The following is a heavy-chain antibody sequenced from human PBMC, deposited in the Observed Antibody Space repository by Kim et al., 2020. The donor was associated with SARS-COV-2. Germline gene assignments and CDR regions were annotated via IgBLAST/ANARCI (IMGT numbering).Heavy chain of an antibody. D-gene: IGHD4-17*01. CDR2: IYYSGST. V-gene: IGHV4-39*01. CDR1: GGSISSSSYY. Sequence: SETLSLTCTVSGGSISSSSYYWGWIRQPPGKGLEWIGSIYYSGSTYYNPSIKSRVTISVDTSKNQFSLRLSSVTAADTAVYYCARKSTVSKSFDYWGQGTLVTVSS. J-gene: IGHJ4*02. CDR3: ARKSTVSKSFDY.